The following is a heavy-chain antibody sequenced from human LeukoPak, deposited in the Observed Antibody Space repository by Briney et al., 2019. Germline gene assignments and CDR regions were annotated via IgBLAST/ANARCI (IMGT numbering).Heavy chain of an antibody. CDR3: ARYPIAAADYYFDY. D-gene: IGHD6-13*01. CDR1: GFTFSSYW. CDR2: IKQDGSEK. J-gene: IGHJ4*02. V-gene: IGHV3-7*01. Sequence: GGSLRLSCAASGFTFSSYWMSWVRQAPGKGLEWVANIKQDGSEKYYVDSVKGRFTISRDNAKNSLYLQMNSLRAEDTAVYYCARYPIAAADYYFDYWGQGTLVTVSS.